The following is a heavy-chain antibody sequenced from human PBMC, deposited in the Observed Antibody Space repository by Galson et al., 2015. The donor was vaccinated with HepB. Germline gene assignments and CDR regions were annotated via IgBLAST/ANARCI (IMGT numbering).Heavy chain of an antibody. J-gene: IGHJ3*02. D-gene: IGHD2-15*01. CDR1: GDSVSSNSAT. CDR2: TYYRSKWYN. Sequence: CAISGDSVSSNSATWDWFRQSPSRGLEWLGRTYYRSKWYNDYAPFMKSRVIINPDTSMHQFSLQLNSVRPEDTAVYYCARGCSPARAFDIWGQGTMVTVSS. CDR3: ARGCSPARAFDI. V-gene: IGHV6-1*01.